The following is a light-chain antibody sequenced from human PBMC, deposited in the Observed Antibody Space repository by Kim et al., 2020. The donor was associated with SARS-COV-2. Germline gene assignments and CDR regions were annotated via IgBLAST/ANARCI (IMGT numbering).Light chain of an antibody. CDR1: SGSIASNY. J-gene: IGLJ2*01. V-gene: IGLV6-57*02. CDR3: QSYDSSNPVV. Sequence: NFMLTQPHSVSESPGKTVTISCTGSSGSIASNYVQWYQQRPGSAPTTVIYEDNQRPSGVPDRFSGSTDSSSNSASLTISGLKTEDEADYYCQSYDSSNPVVFGGGTQLTVL. CDR2: EDN.